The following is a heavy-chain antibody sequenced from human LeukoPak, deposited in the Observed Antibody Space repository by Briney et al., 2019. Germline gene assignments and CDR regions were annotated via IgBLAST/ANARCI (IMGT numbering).Heavy chain of an antibody. D-gene: IGHD2-15*01. CDR1: GGSISSSSYY. CDR2: INHSGST. CDR3: ARFGYCSGGSCQGHWFDP. J-gene: IGHJ5*02. Sequence: PSETLSLTCTVSGGSISSSSYYWSWIRQPPGKGLEWIGEINHSGSTNYNPSLKSRVTISVDTSKNQFSLKLSSVTAADTAVYYCARFGYCSGGSCQGHWFDPWGQGTLVTVSS. V-gene: IGHV4-39*07.